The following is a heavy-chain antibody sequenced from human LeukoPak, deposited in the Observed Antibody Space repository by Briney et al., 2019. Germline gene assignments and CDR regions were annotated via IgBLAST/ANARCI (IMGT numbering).Heavy chain of an antibody. V-gene: IGHV4-39*02. CDR1: GVSISNPSYY. D-gene: IGHD3-9*01. Sequence: SETLSLGCNVSGVSISNPSYYWGWIRQPPGKGLEWIANVFYSGSTYYNPSLKSRVTISADTSKNYFSLKLSSVTAADTAVYYCARWGRGRFFDWFSGDHWSFDLWGRGTLVTVSS. J-gene: IGHJ2*01. CDR2: VFYSGST. CDR3: ARWGRGRFFDWFSGDHWSFDL.